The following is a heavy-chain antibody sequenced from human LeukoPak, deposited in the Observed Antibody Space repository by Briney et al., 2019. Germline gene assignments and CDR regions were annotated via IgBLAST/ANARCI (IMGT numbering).Heavy chain of an antibody. CDR3: ATLTGGDDAFDI. D-gene: IGHD4-23*01. CDR2: INHSGST. V-gene: IGHV4-34*01. CDR1: GGSFSGYY. J-gene: IGHJ3*02. Sequence: SETLSLTCAVYGGSFSGYYWSWIRQPPGKGLEWIGEINHSGSTNYNPSLKSRVTISVLTSKNRFSLKLSSVTAADTAVYYCATLTGGDDAFDIWGQGTMVTVSS.